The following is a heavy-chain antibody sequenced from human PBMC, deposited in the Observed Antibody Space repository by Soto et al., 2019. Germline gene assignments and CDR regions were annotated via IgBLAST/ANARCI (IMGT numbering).Heavy chain of an antibody. Sequence: QVQLVQSGAEVKKPGASVKGSCKASGYTFTSYGISWVRQAPGQGLEWMGWISAYNGNTNYAQKLQGRVTMTTDTSTSTAYMELRSLRSDDTAVYYCARAGGYCSSTSCYMNWFDPWGQGTLVTVSS. CDR3: ARAGGYCSSTSCYMNWFDP. D-gene: IGHD2-2*02. CDR2: ISAYNGNT. J-gene: IGHJ5*02. V-gene: IGHV1-18*04. CDR1: GYTFTSYG.